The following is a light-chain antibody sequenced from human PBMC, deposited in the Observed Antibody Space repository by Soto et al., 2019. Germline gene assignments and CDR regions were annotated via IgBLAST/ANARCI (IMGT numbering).Light chain of an antibody. V-gene: IGKV1-9*01. CDR3: QQPDT. CDR2: AAS. J-gene: IGKJ5*01. Sequence: IQLTQSPSFLSASVGDRVTITCRASQGISSYLAWYQQKPGKAPKLLTYAASTLQSGVPSRFSGSGSGTESTLTISSLEPEDFATYYCQQPDTFGQGTRREI. CDR1: QGISSY.